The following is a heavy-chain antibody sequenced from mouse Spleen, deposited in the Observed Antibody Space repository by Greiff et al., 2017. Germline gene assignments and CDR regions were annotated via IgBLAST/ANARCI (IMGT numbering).Heavy chain of an antibody. CDR2: IRNKANGYTT. CDR1: GFTFTDYY. Sequence: EVHLVESGGGLVQPGGSLSLSCAASGFTFTDYYMNWVRQPPGKTLEWLGFIRNKANGYTTEYSASVKGRFTISRDNSQSILYLQMNALRAEDSATYYCARLEYGSAWFAYWGQGTLVTVST. J-gene: IGHJ3*01. D-gene: IGHD1-1*01. CDR3: ARLEYGSAWFAY. V-gene: IGHV7-3*01.